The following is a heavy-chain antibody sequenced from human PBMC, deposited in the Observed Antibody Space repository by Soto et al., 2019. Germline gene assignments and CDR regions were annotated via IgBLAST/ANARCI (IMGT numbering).Heavy chain of an antibody. Sequence: EVQLVESGGGLVQPGGSLRLSCAASGFTVYSNYMTWVRQAPGKGLEWVSAIYSGGDIYYADSVKDRFTISRDNSKNTLYLQMNSLRADDTAVYYCARGSRDGYSKPCDYWGQGALVTVSS. J-gene: IGHJ4*02. CDR3: ARGSRDGYSKPCDY. D-gene: IGHD2-15*01. CDR2: IYSGGDI. V-gene: IGHV3-66*01. CDR1: GFTVYSNY.